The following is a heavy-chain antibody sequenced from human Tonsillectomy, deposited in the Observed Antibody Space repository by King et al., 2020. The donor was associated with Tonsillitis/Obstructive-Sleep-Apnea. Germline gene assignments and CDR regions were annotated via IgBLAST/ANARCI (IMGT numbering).Heavy chain of an antibody. J-gene: IGHJ6*02. CDR1: GYTFTDHY. CDR3: ARDRYYYASGRYFYGMDV. CDR2: INPYSDDT. Sequence: QLVQSGAEVKKPGASVKVSCKASGYTFTDHYIHWVRQAPGQGLEWMGWINPYSDDTHYAQKFQGRVTMTRNTSIRTVYMELSRLRSDDTAVYYCARDRYYYASGRYFYGMDVWGQGTTVTVSS. V-gene: IGHV1-2*02. D-gene: IGHD3-10*01.